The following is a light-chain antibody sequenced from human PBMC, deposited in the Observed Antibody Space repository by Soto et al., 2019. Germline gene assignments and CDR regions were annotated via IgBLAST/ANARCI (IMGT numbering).Light chain of an antibody. V-gene: IGKV3-20*01. J-gene: IGKJ1*01. CDR2: NAA. Sequence: EIVMTQSPGTLSLSPGDRATLSCRASQSVSSTYLAWYQQKPGQAPRLLIYNAANRATGIPDRFRGGGSGTDFTLTISRLEPEDSAVYYCQQYGRSPTFGQGTKVDIK. CDR1: QSVSSTY. CDR3: QQYGRSPT.